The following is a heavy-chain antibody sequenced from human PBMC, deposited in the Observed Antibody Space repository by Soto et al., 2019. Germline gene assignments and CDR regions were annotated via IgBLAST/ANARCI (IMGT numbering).Heavy chain of an antibody. CDR2: IYSSGST. V-gene: IGHV4-31*03. J-gene: IGHJ6*02. Sequence: QVQLQESGPGLVKPSQTLSLTCTVSGGSISSGGYYWSWIRQHPGKGLEWIGYIYSSGSTYYNPSLKSRVTISVDTSKNQFSLKLSSVTAADTAVYYCARDRNEGLYYSGMDVWGQGTTVTVSS. CDR1: GGSISSGGYY. D-gene: IGHD1-1*01. CDR3: ARDRNEGLYYSGMDV.